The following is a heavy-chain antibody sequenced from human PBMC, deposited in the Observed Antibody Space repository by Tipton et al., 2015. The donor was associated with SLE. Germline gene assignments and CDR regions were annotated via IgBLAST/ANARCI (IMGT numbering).Heavy chain of an antibody. D-gene: IGHD3-3*01. V-gene: IGHV3-33*01. CDR1: GFTFSNYG. CDR2: IWYDGRNK. J-gene: IGHJ4*02. CDR3: AREDTIFGVVTD. Sequence: SLRLSCAASGFTFSNYGMNWVRQAPGKGLEWVAVIWYDGRNKYYGDSVKGRFTISRDNAKNSLYLQMNSLRAEDTAVYYCAREDTIFGVVTDWGQGTLVTVSS.